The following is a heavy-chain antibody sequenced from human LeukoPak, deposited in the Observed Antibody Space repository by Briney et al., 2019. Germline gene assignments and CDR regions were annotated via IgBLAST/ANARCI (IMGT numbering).Heavy chain of an antibody. D-gene: IGHD1-26*01. Sequence: PSETLSLTCTVSGGSISSSGYYWGWIRQPPGKGLEWIASIYYSGSTYHNPSLKSRVTISVDTSKSQLSLKLSSLTAADTAVYYCARHEYSGSYYGLSWFDPWGQGTLVTVSS. V-gene: IGHV4-39*01. CDR3: ARHEYSGSYYGLSWFDP. J-gene: IGHJ5*02. CDR2: IYYSGST. CDR1: GGSISSSGYY.